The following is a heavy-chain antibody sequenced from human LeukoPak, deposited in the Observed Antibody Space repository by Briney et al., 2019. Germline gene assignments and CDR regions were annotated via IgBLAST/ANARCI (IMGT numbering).Heavy chain of an antibody. D-gene: IGHD7-27*01. CDR2: IRNSGSAT. CDR1: GFTFSDYY. Sequence: GGSLRLSCTASGFTFSDYYMNWVRQAPGKGLEWISYIRNSGSATYYADSVEGRFTISRDNAKNSLYLQMNSLRPEDTAMYYCARRGENWGFFDCWGQGTLVTVSS. J-gene: IGHJ4*02. V-gene: IGHV3-11*01. CDR3: ARRGENWGFFDC.